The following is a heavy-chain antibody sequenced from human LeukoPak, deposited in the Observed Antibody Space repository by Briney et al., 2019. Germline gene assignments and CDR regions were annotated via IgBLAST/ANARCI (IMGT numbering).Heavy chain of an antibody. J-gene: IGHJ4*02. V-gene: IGHV3-43*02. CDR2: ISGDGGST. CDR1: GFTFDDYA. CDR3: AKDLATYSSGWFFIFGY. D-gene: IGHD6-19*01. Sequence: GGSLRLSCAASGFTFDDYAMHWVRQAPGKGLEWVSLISGDGGSTYYADSVKGRFTISRDNSKNSLYLQMNSLRTEDTALYYCAKDLATYSSGWFFIFGYWGQGTLVTVSS.